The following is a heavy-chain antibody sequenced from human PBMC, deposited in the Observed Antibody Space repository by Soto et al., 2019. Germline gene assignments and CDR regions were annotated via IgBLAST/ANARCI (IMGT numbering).Heavy chain of an antibody. CDR3: ATVVKYSSSSERYYYYYGMDV. Sequence: ASVKVSCKVSGYTLTELSMHWVRQAPGKGLEWMGGFDPEDGETIYAQKFQGRVTMTEDTSTDTAYMELSSLRSEDTAVYYCATVVKYSSSSERYYYYYGMDVWGQGTTVTVSS. D-gene: IGHD6-6*01. V-gene: IGHV1-24*01. CDR1: GYTLTELS. J-gene: IGHJ6*02. CDR2: FDPEDGET.